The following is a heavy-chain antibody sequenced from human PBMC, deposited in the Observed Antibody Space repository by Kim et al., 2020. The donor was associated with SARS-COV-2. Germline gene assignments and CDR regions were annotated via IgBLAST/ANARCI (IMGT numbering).Heavy chain of an antibody. J-gene: IGHJ4*02. CDR2: INHSGST. D-gene: IGHD3-22*01. CDR3: ATRDYYDSSGYYYRDY. CDR1: GGSFSGYY. V-gene: IGHV4-34*01. Sequence: SETLSLTCAVYGGSFSGYYWSWIRQPPGKGLEWIGEINHSGSTNYNPSLKSRVTISVDTSKNQFSLKLSSVTAADTAVYYCATRDYYDSSGYYYRDYWGQGTLVTVSS.